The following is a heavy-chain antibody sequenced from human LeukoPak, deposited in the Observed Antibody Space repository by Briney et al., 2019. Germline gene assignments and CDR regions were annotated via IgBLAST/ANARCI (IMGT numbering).Heavy chain of an antibody. D-gene: IGHD3-3*01. Sequence: ASAKVSCKASGYTFTSYAMNWVRQAPGQGLEWMGWINTNTGNPTYAQGFTGRFVFSLDTSVSTAYLQISSLKAEDTAVYYCARSAVGYYRTHMDVWGKGTTVTVSS. J-gene: IGHJ6*03. CDR2: INTNTGNP. CDR1: GYTFTSYA. CDR3: ARSAVGYYRTHMDV. V-gene: IGHV7-4-1*02.